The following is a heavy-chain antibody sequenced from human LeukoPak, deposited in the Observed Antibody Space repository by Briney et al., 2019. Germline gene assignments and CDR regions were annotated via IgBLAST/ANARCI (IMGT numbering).Heavy chain of an antibody. J-gene: IGHJ4*02. D-gene: IGHD5-18*01. CDR3: ARHSGYSYGSKSGFDY. V-gene: IGHV4-34*01. Sequence: SETLSLTCAVYGGSFSGSYWSWIRQPPGKGLEWIGEINHSGSTNYNPSLKSRVTISVDTSKNQFSLKLSSVTAADMAVYYCARHSGYSYGSKSGFDYWGQGTLVTVSS. CDR1: GGSFSGSY. CDR2: INHSGST.